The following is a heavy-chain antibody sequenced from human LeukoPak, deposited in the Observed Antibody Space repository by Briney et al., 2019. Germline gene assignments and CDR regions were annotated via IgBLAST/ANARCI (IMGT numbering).Heavy chain of an antibody. J-gene: IGHJ4*02. CDR2: ISYDGSNK. V-gene: IGHV3-30-3*01. Sequence: GRSLRLSCAGSGFTFGTYAIHWVRQAPGKGLEWVAVISYDGSNKYYADSVKGRFTISRDNSKNTLYLQMNSLRAEDTALYYCARAKGGSYNSGYSLTDYWGQGTLVTVSS. D-gene: IGHD3-22*01. CDR1: GFTFGTYA. CDR3: ARAKGGSYNSGYSLTDY.